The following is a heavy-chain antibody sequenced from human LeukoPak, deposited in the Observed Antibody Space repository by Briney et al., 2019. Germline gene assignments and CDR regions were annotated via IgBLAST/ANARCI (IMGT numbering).Heavy chain of an antibody. V-gene: IGHV3-9*01. J-gene: IGHJ3*02. CDR1: GFTFDDYA. CDR3: ARDMMTTGVRGAFDI. Sequence: PGGSLRLSCAASGFTFDDYAMHWVRQAPGKGLEWVSGISWNSFSIAYADSVKGRFTISRDNAKNSLYLQMNSLRAEDTAVYYCARDMMTTGVRGAFDIWGQGTMVTVSP. CDR2: ISWNSFSI. D-gene: IGHD4-11*01.